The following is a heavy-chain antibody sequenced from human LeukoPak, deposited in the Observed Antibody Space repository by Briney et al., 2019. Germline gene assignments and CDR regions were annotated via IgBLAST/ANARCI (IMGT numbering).Heavy chain of an antibody. J-gene: IGHJ4*02. CDR1: GFTFSSYW. V-gene: IGHV3-74*01. D-gene: IGHD3-10*01. CDR2: INSDGSST. Sequence: GGSLRLSCAASGFTFSSYWMHWVRQAPGKGLVWVSRINSDGSSTSYADSVKGRFTISRDNAKNTLYLQMNSLRAEDTAVYYCASEGAVRGIDYWGQGTLVTVSS. CDR3: ASEGAVRGIDY.